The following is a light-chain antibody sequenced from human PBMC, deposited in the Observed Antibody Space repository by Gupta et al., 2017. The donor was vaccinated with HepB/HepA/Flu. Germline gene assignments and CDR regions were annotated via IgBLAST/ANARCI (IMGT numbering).Light chain of an antibody. CDR2: AAS. V-gene: IGKV1-39*01. J-gene: IGKJ4*01. Sequence: DIQMTQSPSSLSASVGDRVTITCRASQSIRKFLNWYQQKPGKAPKLLSYAASSLQSGVSSRFSGSGSGTDFTLTISSLQPEDFATYYCQQNYTTPLTFGGGTKVEIK. CDR1: QSIRKF. CDR3: QQNYTTPLT.